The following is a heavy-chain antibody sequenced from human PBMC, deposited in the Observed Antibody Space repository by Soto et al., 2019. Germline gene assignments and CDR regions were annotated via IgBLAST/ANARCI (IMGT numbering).Heavy chain of an antibody. CDR3: AKDVHYDSSGGLDY. Sequence: LRLSCTTSGFTFDNFAMSWVRQAPGRGLEWVSAISGGGGGKYYADSVKGRFIISRDNSKNTVYLQLNGLRTEDTAVYYCAKDVHYDSSGGLDYWGQGTLVTVSS. J-gene: IGHJ4*02. V-gene: IGHV3-23*01. CDR2: ISGGGGGK. D-gene: IGHD3-22*01. CDR1: GFTFDNFA.